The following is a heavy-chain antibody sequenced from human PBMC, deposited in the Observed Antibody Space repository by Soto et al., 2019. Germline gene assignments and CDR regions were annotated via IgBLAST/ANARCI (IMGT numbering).Heavy chain of an antibody. J-gene: IGHJ6*02. Sequence: GASVKVSCKASGGTFSSYAISWVRQAPGQGLEWMGGFDPEDGETIYAQKFQGRVTMTEDTSTDTAYMELSSLRSEDTAVYYCATVGYSYGSYYYGMDVWGQGTTVTVSS. CDR3: ATVGYSYGSYYYGMDV. CDR1: GGTFSSYA. V-gene: IGHV1-24*01. D-gene: IGHD5-18*01. CDR2: FDPEDGET.